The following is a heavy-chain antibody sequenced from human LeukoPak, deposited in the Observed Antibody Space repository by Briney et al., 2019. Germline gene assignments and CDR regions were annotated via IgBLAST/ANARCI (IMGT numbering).Heavy chain of an antibody. Sequence: SETLSLTCTVSGGSISSYYWSWIRQPPGKGLEWIGYIYYSGSTNYNPSLKSRVTISVDTSKNQFSLKLSAVTAADTAVYYCARVGYCSSTSCYVGDYWGQGTLVTVSS. CDR3: ARVGYCSSTSCYVGDY. D-gene: IGHD2-2*01. CDR2: IYYSGST. CDR1: GGSISSYY. V-gene: IGHV4-59*12. J-gene: IGHJ4*02.